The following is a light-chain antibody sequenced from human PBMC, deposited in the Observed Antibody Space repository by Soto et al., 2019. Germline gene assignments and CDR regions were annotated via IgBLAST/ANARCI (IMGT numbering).Light chain of an antibody. Sequence: DIQMTQSPSTLSGSVGDRVTITCRASQTISSWLAWYQQKPGKAPKLLIYAASSLQSGVPSRFSGSGSGTEFTLTISSLQSDDFAVYFCQQYNNWPITFGQGTRLEIK. CDR3: QQYNNWPIT. V-gene: IGKV1-5*01. CDR2: AAS. J-gene: IGKJ5*01. CDR1: QTISSW.